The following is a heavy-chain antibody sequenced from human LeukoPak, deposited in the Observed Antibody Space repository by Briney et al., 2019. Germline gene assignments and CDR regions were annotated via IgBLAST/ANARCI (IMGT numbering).Heavy chain of an antibody. D-gene: IGHD6-19*01. V-gene: IGHV4-39*01. CDR1: GGSISSSSYY. CDR3: ARHGSIAVAGHFDY. CDR2: IYYSGST. J-gene: IGHJ4*02. Sequence: PETLSLTCTVSGGSISSSSYYWGWIRQPPGKGLEWIGSIYYSGSTYYNPSLKSRVTISVDTSKNQFSLKLSSVTAADTAVYYCARHGSIAVAGHFDYWGQGTLVTVSS.